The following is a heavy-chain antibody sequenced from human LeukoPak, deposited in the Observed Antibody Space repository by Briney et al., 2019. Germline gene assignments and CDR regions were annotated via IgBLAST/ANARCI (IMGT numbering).Heavy chain of an antibody. D-gene: IGHD2-2*01. CDR3: ARASWGSRSIVVVPAGFDP. Sequence: SETLSLTCAVYGGSLSGYYWRWIRQPPGKGRGWIGEINNRGRTNYNPSLKIRVTISVDTSKNQFSLKLSSVTAADTAVYYCARASWGSRSIVVVPAGFDPWGQGTLVTVSS. CDR1: GGSLSGYY. CDR2: INNRGRT. V-gene: IGHV4-34*01. J-gene: IGHJ5*02.